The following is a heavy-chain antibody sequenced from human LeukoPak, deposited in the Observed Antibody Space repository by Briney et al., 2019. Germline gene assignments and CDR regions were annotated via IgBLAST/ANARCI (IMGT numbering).Heavy chain of an antibody. CDR3: AGHARGSYLVY. CDR1: GFTFDDYG. Sequence: PGGSLRLSCAASGFTFDDYGMSWVRQAPGKGLEWVSGINWNGGSTGYADSVKGRFTTSRDNGRNSLFLQMNSLRAEDTATYYCAGHARGSYLVYWGQGILVTVST. CDR2: INWNGGST. V-gene: IGHV3-20*04. D-gene: IGHD6-6*01. J-gene: IGHJ4*02.